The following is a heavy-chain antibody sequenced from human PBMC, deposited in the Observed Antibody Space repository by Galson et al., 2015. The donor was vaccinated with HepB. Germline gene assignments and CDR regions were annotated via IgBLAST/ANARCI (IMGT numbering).Heavy chain of an antibody. V-gene: IGHV3-30*01. CDR3: ARDSSGYCFDY. CDR2: ISYDGSNK. D-gene: IGHD3-22*01. Sequence: SLRLSCAASGFTFSSYAMHWVAVISYDGSNKYYADSVKGRFTISRDNSKNTLYLQMNSLRAEDTAVYYCARDSSGYCFDYWGQGTLVTVSS. CDR1: GFTFSSYA. J-gene: IGHJ4*02.